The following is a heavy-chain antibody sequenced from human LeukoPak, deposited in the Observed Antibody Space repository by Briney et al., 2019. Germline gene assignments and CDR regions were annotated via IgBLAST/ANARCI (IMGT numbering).Heavy chain of an antibody. CDR2: ISSSSRYI. Sequence: GGSLRLSRAASGFTFSSYSMNWVRQAPGKGLEWVSSISSSSRYIYYADSMKGRFTISRDNSKNSLYLQMNSLRAEDTAVYYCARRDHGDYGEEYWGQGTLVTVSS. CDR3: ARRDHGDYGEEY. D-gene: IGHD4-17*01. V-gene: IGHV3-21*06. J-gene: IGHJ4*02. CDR1: GFTFSSYS.